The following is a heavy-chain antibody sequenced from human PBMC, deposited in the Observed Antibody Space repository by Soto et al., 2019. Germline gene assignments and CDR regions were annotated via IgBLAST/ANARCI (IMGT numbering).Heavy chain of an antibody. Sequence: EVQLVESGGGLVKPGGSLRLSCAASGFIFSNYGMHSVRKAPGTGLEWSSYVGAIATARYYADSVKGRFTIYRDNAKNSLYLQMTSLRDDDTAVYYCLGALLLGGSSGWGFNYWCKVSMATVSS. CDR2: VGAIATAR. V-gene: IGHV3-48*02. D-gene: IGHD3-22*01. CDR1: GFIFSNYG. CDR3: LGALLLGGSSGWGFNY. J-gene: IGHJ4*02.